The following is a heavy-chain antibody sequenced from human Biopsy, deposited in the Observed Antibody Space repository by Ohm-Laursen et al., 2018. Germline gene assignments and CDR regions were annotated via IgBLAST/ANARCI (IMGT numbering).Heavy chain of an antibody. CDR3: ARGPRGLVAITATAYYFDL. Sequence: ASVKVSCKASGYTFTTYYLHWVRQAPGQGLEWMGRINPNNDNTVYAQRFQGRVTMTKDTSTSTVYMDLNSLTFDDSAVYYCARGPRGLVAITATAYYFDLWGQGSLVTASS. V-gene: IGHV1-46*01. D-gene: IGHD3-22*01. CDR2: INPNNDNT. J-gene: IGHJ4*02. CDR1: GYTFTTYY.